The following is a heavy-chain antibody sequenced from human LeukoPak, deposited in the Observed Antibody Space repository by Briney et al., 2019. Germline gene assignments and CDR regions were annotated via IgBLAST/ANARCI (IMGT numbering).Heavy chain of an antibody. D-gene: IGHD4-17*01. CDR1: GYTFKSYA. CDR3: AKDLELYGDYFLDFDY. J-gene: IGHJ4*02. Sequence: ASVKASCKASGYTFKSYAITWVRQAPGQGLEWMGWIDPYSGNTNYAQKFQGRVTMTTETFTSTADMEVTSLRSDDTAVYYCAKDLELYGDYFLDFDYWGQGTLVTVSS. CDR2: IDPYSGNT. V-gene: IGHV1-18*01.